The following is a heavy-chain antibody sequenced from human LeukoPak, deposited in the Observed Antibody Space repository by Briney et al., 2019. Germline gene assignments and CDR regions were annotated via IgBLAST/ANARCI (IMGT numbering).Heavy chain of an antibody. CDR1: GYTFTSYY. CDR3: ARGFGPPSYYDFWSGYYHSRYFDY. J-gene: IGHJ4*02. CDR2: INPSGGST. Sequence: ASVKVSCKASGYTFTSYYMHWVRQAPGQGLEWMGIINPSGGSTSYAQKFQGRVTMTRDMSTSTVYMELSSLRSEDTAVYYCARGFGPPSYYDFWSGYYHSRYFDYWGQGTLVTVSS. D-gene: IGHD3-3*01. V-gene: IGHV1-46*01.